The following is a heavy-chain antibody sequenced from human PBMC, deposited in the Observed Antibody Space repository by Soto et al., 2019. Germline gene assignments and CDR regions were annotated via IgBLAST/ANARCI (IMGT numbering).Heavy chain of an antibody. CDR2: IYWNDDK. CDR3: AHSPDCSGGSCYFMSYNWFDP. V-gene: IGHV2-5*01. D-gene: IGHD2-15*01. Sequence: SGPTLVNPTQTLTLTCTFSGFSLSTSGVGVGWIRQPPGKALEWLALIYWNDDKRYSPSLKSRLTIAKDTSKNQVVLTMTNMDPVDTATYYCAHSPDCSGGSCYFMSYNWFDPWGQGTLVTVSS. CDR1: GFSLSTSGVG. J-gene: IGHJ5*02.